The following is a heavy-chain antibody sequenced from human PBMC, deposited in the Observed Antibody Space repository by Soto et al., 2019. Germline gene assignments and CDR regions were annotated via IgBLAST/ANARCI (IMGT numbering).Heavy chain of an antibody. D-gene: IGHD6-25*01. J-gene: IGHJ4*02. CDR2: SRDKAQGYSI. CDR3: TTAAGGMWGADY. Sequence: EVQLVESGGGLVQPGGSLRLSCAGSGFTFSDHYIDWVRQAPGKGLEWVGRSRDKAQGYSITYAASVKGRFTTSRDDSQNTLSLQMDSLKIEDTAVYFCTTAAGGMWGADYWGQGTPVTVSS. V-gene: IGHV3-72*01. CDR1: GFTFSDHY.